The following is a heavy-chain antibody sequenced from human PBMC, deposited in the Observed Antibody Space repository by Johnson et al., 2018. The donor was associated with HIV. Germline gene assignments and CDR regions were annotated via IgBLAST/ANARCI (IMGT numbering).Heavy chain of an antibody. CDR3: ARGVGATTVAAFDI. CDR2: INWNGGNR. D-gene: IGHD1-26*01. Sequence: VQLVESGGGLVQPGGSLRLSCAASGFTFDDHGMSWVRQAPGKGLEWISGINWNGGNRGDADSVKGHFIISRDNGKNSLYLQMHSLRAEDTALYYCARGVGATTVAAFDIWGQGTMVTVSS. J-gene: IGHJ3*02. V-gene: IGHV3-20*04. CDR1: GFTFDDHG.